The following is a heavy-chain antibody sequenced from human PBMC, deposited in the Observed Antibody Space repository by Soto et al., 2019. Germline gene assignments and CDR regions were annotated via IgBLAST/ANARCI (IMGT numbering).Heavy chain of an antibody. D-gene: IGHD5-12*01. CDR1: GGSFSGYY. Sequence: SETLSLTCAVYGGSFSGYYWSWIRQPPGKGLEWIGEINHSGSTNYNPSLKSRVTISVDTSKNQFSLKLSSVTTADTAVYYCARGGRGLSYWGQGTLVTVSS. J-gene: IGHJ4*02. V-gene: IGHV4-34*01. CDR3: ARGGRGLSY. CDR2: INHSGST.